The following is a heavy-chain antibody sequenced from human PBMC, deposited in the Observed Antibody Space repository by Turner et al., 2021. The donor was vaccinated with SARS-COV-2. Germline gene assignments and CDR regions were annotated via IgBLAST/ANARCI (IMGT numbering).Heavy chain of an antibody. CDR2: IDYIGST. J-gene: IGHJ6*02. CDR3: ARRMDTAMDYYGMDV. Sequence: QLRLPESGPGLVKPSETLSLSCTVSGGSISSSTYYWGWIRQPPGKGLEWIGNIDYIGSTYYNPSLKSRVTISVDTSKNQFSLKLSSVTAADTAVYYCARRMDTAMDYYGMDVWGQGTTVTVSS. V-gene: IGHV4-39*01. CDR1: GGSISSSTYY. D-gene: IGHD5-18*01.